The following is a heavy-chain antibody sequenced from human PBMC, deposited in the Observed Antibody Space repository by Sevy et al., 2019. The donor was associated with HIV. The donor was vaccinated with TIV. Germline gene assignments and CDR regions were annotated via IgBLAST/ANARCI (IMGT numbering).Heavy chain of an antibody. Sequence: GGSLRLSCAASGFTLNKAWMNWVRQAPGKGLEWVGRIKSETDGGTTDYAEPVKGRFSISRDDSKNTLYLQMNSLKIEDTAVYYCSMEDGYNYFDHWGQGALVTVSS. D-gene: IGHD5-12*01. J-gene: IGHJ4*02. CDR1: GFTLNKAW. CDR2: IKSETDGGTT. V-gene: IGHV3-15*07. CDR3: SMEDGYNYFDH.